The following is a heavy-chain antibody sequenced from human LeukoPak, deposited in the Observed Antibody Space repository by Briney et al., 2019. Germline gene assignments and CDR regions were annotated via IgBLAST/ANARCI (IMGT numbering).Heavy chain of an antibody. CDR1: GGSISSSSYY. CDR3: ARVHASGYNIYNWFDP. D-gene: IGHD5-12*01. Sequence: PSETLSLTCTVSGGSISSSSYYWGWIRQPPGKGLEWIGSIYYSGSTYYNPSLKSRVTISVDTSKNQFSLELSSVTAADTAVYYCARVHASGYNIYNWFDPWGQGTLVTVSS. CDR2: IYYSGST. J-gene: IGHJ5*02. V-gene: IGHV4-39*07.